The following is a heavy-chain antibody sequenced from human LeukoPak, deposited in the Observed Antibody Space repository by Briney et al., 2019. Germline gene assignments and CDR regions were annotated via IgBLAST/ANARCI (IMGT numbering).Heavy chain of an antibody. Sequence: PGGSLRLSCTASGFTFGDYAMSWFRQAPGKGLEWVGFIRSKAYGGTTEYAASVKGRFTISRDDSKSIAYLQMNSLKTEDTAVYYCTRGSGDGYNFNRYYFDYWGQGTLVTVSS. CDR3: TRGSGDGYNFNRYYFDY. D-gene: IGHD5-24*01. CDR1: GFTFGDYA. V-gene: IGHV3-49*03. CDR2: IRSKAYGGTT. J-gene: IGHJ4*02.